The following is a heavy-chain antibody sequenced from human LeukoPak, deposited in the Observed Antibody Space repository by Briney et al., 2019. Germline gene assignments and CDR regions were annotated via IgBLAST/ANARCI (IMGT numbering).Heavy chain of an antibody. Sequence: GGSLRLSCAASGFTFDDYGMSWVRQAPGKGLEWVSGINWNGGSTGYADSVKGRFTISRDNAKNSLYLQMNSLRAEDTALYYCARDQDAAARYYYYYYYMDVWGKGATVTVSS. D-gene: IGHD6-6*01. V-gene: IGHV3-20*04. CDR2: INWNGGST. CDR1: GFTFDDYG. J-gene: IGHJ6*03. CDR3: ARDQDAAARYYYYYYYMDV.